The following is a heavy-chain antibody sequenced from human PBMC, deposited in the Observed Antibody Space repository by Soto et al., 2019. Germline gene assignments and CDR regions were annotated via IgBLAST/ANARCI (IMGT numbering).Heavy chain of an antibody. D-gene: IGHD4-4*01. CDR3: VSYRGAFYFDH. J-gene: IGHJ4*02. Sequence: SETLSLTCTVSGGSMSSNYWSWIRQSPAKGLEWIGFVYYGGTNYSPSFESRVTMSVDTPKKQFSLELSDVTAADTAVYYCVSYRGAFYFDHWGQGTLVTVSS. CDR1: GGSMSSNY. V-gene: IGHV4-59*01. CDR2: VYYGGT.